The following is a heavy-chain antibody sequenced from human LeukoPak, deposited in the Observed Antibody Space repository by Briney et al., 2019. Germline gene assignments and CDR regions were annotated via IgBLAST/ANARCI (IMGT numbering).Heavy chain of an antibody. V-gene: IGHV3-33*01. J-gene: IGHJ4*02. CDR2: ILSDGSKE. CDR3: ATYCSGGSCQPH. CDR1: GFTFSSYG. D-gene: IGHD2-15*01. Sequence: PGGSLRLSCAASGFTFSSYGMHWVRQAPGKGLEWVAVILSDGSKEFYTDSVKGRFTISRDNSKSTLYLQMNSLRAEDTAVYYCATYCSGGSCQPHWGQGTLVTVSS.